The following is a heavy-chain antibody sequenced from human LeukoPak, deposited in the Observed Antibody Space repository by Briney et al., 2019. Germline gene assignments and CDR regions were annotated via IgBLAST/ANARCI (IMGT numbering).Heavy chain of an antibody. V-gene: IGHV3-30-3*01. CDR3: ARDVIAVAGGYFDY. CDR1: GFTFSSHA. Sequence: GRSLRLSCAASGFTFSSHAMHWVRQAPGEGLEWVALVSYDGTNKYYADSVMGRFTISRDNSKNTLYLQMNSLRAEDTAVYYCARDVIAVAGGYFDYWGQGTLVTVSS. CDR2: VSYDGTNK. J-gene: IGHJ4*02. D-gene: IGHD6-19*01.